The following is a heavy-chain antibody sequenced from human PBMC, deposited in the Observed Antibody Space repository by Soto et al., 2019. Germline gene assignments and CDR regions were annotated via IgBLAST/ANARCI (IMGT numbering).Heavy chain of an antibody. CDR1: GFTFRSFT. Sequence: GGFLRLSCAASGFTFRSFTMNWVRQAPGNGLEWVSTISSNSAYIYYTDALRCRFTISRDNAKNSLHLQMNSLRAEETAVYYCTRDASRDSSARGWFDPWGPGTLVTVSS. CDR2: ISSNSAYI. CDR3: TRDASRDSSARGWFDP. V-gene: IGHV3-21*01. D-gene: IGHD6-13*01. J-gene: IGHJ5*02.